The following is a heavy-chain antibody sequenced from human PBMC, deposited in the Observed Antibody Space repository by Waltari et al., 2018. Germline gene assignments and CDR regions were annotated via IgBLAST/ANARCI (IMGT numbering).Heavy chain of an antibody. D-gene: IGHD3-9*01. J-gene: IGHJ6*02. CDR2: ISRSSSTI. V-gene: IGHV3-48*01. CDR1: EFNFSTYR. CDR3: ARSSPTIPSMDV. Sequence: EGQLVESGGGLVQPGGSLRLSCAASEFNFSTYRLNWVRQAPGKGLEWVSYISRSSSTIYYADSVKGRFTISRDNAKNSLYLQINSLRAEDTAVYYCARSSPTIPSMDVWGQGTTVTVSS.